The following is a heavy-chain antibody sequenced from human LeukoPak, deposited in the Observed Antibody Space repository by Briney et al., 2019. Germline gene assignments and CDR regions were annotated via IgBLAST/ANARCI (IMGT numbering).Heavy chain of an antibody. CDR2: IKQDGSEK. D-gene: IGHD3-9*01. CDR3: LRILTGYYRTNAFDI. Sequence: QTGGSLRLSCAASGFTFSSYWMSWVRQAPGKGLEWVANIKQDGSEKYYVDSVRGRFTISRDNAKNSLYLQMNSLRAEDTAVYYCLRILTGYYRTNAFDIWGQGTMVTVSS. J-gene: IGHJ3*02. V-gene: IGHV3-7*01. CDR1: GFTFSSYW.